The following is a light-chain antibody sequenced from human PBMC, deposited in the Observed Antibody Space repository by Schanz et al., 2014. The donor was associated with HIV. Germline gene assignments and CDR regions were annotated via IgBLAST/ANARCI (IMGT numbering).Light chain of an antibody. CDR1: RSDIGNYDF. Sequence: QSALTQPSSASGSPGQSVTISCTGTRSDIGNYDFVSWYQQHPGQAPKLIIYEVTKRPSGVPARFSGSKSDNTASLTVSGLQAEDEADYHCCSYAGSSTWVFGGGTKLTVL. J-gene: IGLJ3*02. V-gene: IGLV2-8*01. CDR2: EVT. CDR3: CSYAGSSTWV.